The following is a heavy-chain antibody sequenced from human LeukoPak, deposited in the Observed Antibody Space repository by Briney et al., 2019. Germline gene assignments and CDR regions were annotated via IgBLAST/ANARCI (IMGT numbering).Heavy chain of an antibody. Sequence: SETLSLTCTVSGGSLSSSSYYWGWIRQPPGKGLEWIGSIYYSGSTYYNPSLKSRVTISVDTSKNQFSLKLSSVTAADTAVYYCAVIAVAERDFDYWGQGTLVTVSS. J-gene: IGHJ4*02. D-gene: IGHD6-19*01. V-gene: IGHV4-39*01. CDR1: GGSLSSSSYY. CDR3: AVIAVAERDFDY. CDR2: IYYSGST.